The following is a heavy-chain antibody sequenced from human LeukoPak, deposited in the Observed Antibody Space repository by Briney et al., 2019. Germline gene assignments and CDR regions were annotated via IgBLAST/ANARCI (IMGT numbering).Heavy chain of an antibody. CDR1: GFTFSSYW. J-gene: IGHJ6*03. D-gene: IGHD3-9*01. CDR3: AREDRNYDILTGYSAYYYYYYYMGV. CDR2: IKQDGSEK. V-gene: IGHV3-7*01. Sequence: GGSLRLSCAASGFTFSSYWMSWVRQAPGKGLEWVANIKQDGSEKYYVDSVKGRFTISRDNAKKSLYLQMNSLKAEDTAVYYCAREDRNYDILTGYSAYYYYYYYMGVWGKGTPVTVSS.